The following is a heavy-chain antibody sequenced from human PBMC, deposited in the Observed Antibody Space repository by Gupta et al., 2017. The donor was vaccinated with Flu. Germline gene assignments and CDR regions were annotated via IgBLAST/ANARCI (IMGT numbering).Heavy chain of an antibody. Sequence: QMQLQESGPGLVKPSETLSLTCTVSGGSIGSSSYYWGWIRQPPGKGLEWIGTIYYSGRTYSNPSLKSRVTISVDTSKNQLSLKLSSVTAADTAVYYCSAGLDYGDRKFDFWGQGTLVTVSS. CDR1: GGSIGSSSYY. CDR3: SAGLDYGDRKFDF. CDR2: IYYSGRT. V-gene: IGHV4-39*01. D-gene: IGHD4-17*01. J-gene: IGHJ4*02.